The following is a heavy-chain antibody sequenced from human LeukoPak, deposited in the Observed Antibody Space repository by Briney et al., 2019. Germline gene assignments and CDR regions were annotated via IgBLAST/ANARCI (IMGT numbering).Heavy chain of an antibody. Sequence: ASVKVSCKASGYTFTGYYMHWVRQAPGQGLEWMGWINPNSGGTNYAQKFQGRVTMTRDTSISTAYMELSSLRSEDTAVYYCARAPRKYYYDSSGYNWFDPWGQGTLVTVSS. CDR1: GYTFTGYY. J-gene: IGHJ5*02. V-gene: IGHV1-2*02. D-gene: IGHD3-22*01. CDR2: INPNSGGT. CDR3: ARAPRKYYYDSSGYNWFDP.